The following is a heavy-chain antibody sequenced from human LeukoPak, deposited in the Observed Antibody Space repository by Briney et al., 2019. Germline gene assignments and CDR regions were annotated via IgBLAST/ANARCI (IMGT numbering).Heavy chain of an antibody. Sequence: GESLRISCKGSGYSFTSYWISWVRQMPGKGLEWRGRIDPSDSYTTYSPSFQGHVTLSADKSISTAYLQWSSLKASDTAMYYCAKDRSGWSNWFDPWGQGTLVTVSS. J-gene: IGHJ5*02. CDR3: AKDRSGWSNWFDP. CDR1: GYSFTSYW. V-gene: IGHV5-10-1*01. CDR2: IDPSDSYT. D-gene: IGHD6-19*01.